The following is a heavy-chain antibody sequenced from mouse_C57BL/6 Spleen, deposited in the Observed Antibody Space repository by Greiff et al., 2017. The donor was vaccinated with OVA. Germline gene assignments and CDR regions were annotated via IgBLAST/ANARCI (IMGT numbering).Heavy chain of an antibody. CDR2: IRSKSNNYAT. J-gene: IGHJ4*01. Sequence: EVHLVESGGGLVQPTGSLKLSCAASGFSFNTYAMNWVRQAPGKGLEWVARIRSKSNNYATYYADSVKDRFTISRDDSESMLYLQMNNLKTEDTAMYYCVRQYASMDYWGQGTSVTVSS. V-gene: IGHV10-1*01. CDR1: GFSFNTYA. CDR3: VRQYASMDY.